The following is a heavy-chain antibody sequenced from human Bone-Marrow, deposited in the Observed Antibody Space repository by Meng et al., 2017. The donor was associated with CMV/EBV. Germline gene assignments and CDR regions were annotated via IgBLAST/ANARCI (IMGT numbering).Heavy chain of an antibody. CDR1: GYTLSHYW. V-gene: IGHV1-46*01. D-gene: IGHD2-2*01. CDR3: SRSGSTTSQQPGYFDL. Sequence: ASVNVSCKASGYTLSHYWMHWVRQAPGQGLEWVGIINPSGGSTTYAQKFQGRVVLTRDTSTSTVYMDLSRLRTEDRAVYYCSRSGSTTSQQPGYFDLWGRGTLVTVSS. J-gene: IGHJ2*01. CDR2: INPSGGST.